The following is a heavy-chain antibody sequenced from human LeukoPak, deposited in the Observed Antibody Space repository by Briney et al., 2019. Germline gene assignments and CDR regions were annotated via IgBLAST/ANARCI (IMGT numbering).Heavy chain of an antibody. CDR2: IYPGDSDT. V-gene: IGHV5-51*01. CDR1: GYSFTSYW. J-gene: IGHJ1*01. Sequence: GESLKISCKGSGYSFTSYWIGWVRQMPGKGLEWMGIIYPGDSDTRYSPSFQGQVTISADKFISTAYLQWSSLKASDTAIYYCARASVYYYDSSGYPGEDFQHWGQGTLVTVSS. D-gene: IGHD3-22*01. CDR3: ARASVYYYDSSGYPGEDFQH.